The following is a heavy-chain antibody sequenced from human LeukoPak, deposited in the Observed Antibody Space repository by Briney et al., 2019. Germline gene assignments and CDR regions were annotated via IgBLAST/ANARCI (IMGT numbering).Heavy chain of an antibody. Sequence: GGSLRLSCAASGFTFSSYGMHWVRQAPGKGLEWVAVISYDGSNKYYADSVKGRFTISRDNSKNTLYLQMNSLSAEDTAVYYCARSAVPRRNYFDYWGQGTLVTVSS. J-gene: IGHJ4*02. CDR2: ISYDGSNK. CDR1: GFTFSSYG. D-gene: IGHD6-6*01. CDR3: ARSAVPRRNYFDY. V-gene: IGHV3-30*03.